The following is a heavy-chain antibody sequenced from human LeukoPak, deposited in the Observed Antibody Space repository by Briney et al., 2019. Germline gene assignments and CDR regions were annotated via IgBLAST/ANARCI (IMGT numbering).Heavy chain of an antibody. CDR2: MNPNSGNT. J-gene: IGHJ3*02. CDR3: ARARRRYCSSTSCYVFAFDI. Sequence: ASVKVSCKASGYTLTSYDINWVRQATGQGLEWMGWMNPNSGNTGYAQKFQGRVTMTRNTSISTAYMELSSLRSEDTAVYYCARARRRYCSSTSCYVFAFDIWGQGTMVTVSS. CDR1: GYTLTSYD. V-gene: IGHV1-8*01. D-gene: IGHD2-2*01.